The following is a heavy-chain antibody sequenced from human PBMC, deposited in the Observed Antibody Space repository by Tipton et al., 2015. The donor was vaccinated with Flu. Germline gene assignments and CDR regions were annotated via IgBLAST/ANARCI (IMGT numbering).Heavy chain of an antibody. D-gene: IGHD6-19*01. CDR1: GFTFSSYG. CDR3: AKEVAGPFDY. J-gene: IGHJ4*02. CDR2: IRNDGSNK. V-gene: IGHV3-30*02. Sequence: GSLRLSCAASGFTFSSYGMHWVRQAPGKGLEWVAFIRNDGSNKYYVDSVKGRFTISRDNSKNTLYLQMNSLRAEDTAVYHCAKEVAGPFDYWGQGTLVTVSS.